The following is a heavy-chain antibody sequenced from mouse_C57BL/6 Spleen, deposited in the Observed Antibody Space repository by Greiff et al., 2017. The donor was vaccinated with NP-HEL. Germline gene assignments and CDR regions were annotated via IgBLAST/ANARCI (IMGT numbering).Heavy chain of an antibody. CDR1: GYAFSSYW. CDR2: IYPGDGDT. J-gene: IGHJ3*01. D-gene: IGHD2-5*01. CDR3: ARRGGYSNYEAWFAY. Sequence: QVQLQQSGAELVKPGASVKISCKASGYAFSSYWMNWVKQRPGKGLEWIGQIYPGDGDTNYNGKFKGKATLTADKSSSTAYMQLSSLTSEDSAVYFCARRGGYSNYEAWFAYWGQGTLVTVSA. V-gene: IGHV1-80*01.